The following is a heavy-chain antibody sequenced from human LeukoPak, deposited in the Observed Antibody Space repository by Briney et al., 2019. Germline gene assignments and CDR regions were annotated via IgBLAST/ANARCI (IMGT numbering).Heavy chain of an antibody. J-gene: IGHJ5*02. V-gene: IGHV4-38-2*02. CDR1: GYSISSGYY. CDR2: IYHSGST. CDR3: ARGWQWLVSGWFDP. D-gene: IGHD6-19*01. Sequence: SETLSLTCTVSGYSISSGYYWGWIRQPPGKGLEWIGSIYHSGSTYYNPSLKSRVTISVDTSKNQFSLKLSSVTAADTAVYYRARGWQWLVSGWFDPWGQGTLDTVSS.